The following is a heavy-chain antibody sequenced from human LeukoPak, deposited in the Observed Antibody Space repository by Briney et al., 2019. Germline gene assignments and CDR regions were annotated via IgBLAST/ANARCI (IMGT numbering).Heavy chain of an antibody. J-gene: IGHJ5*01. V-gene: IGHV4-59*02. CDR3: ARGSGWFVY. D-gene: IGHD6-25*01. CDR2: IYYSGST. Sequence: SETLSLTCTVSGGPVDNYYWSWGRQPPGKGLEWIGYIYYSGSTNYNPSLKSRVTISVDTSKNQFSLKMSSVTAADTAVYYCARGSGWFVYWGQGTLVTVSS. CDR1: GGPVDNYY.